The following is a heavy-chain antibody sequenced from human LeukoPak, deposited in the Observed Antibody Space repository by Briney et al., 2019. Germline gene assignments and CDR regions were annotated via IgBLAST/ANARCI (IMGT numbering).Heavy chain of an antibody. CDR1: SGSFSGYY. CDR3: ACLSAPRVGYCSSTSCPTNWFDP. V-gene: IGHV4-34*01. CDR2: INHSGST. D-gene: IGHD2-2*01. J-gene: IGHJ5*02. Sequence: SETLSLTCAVYSGSFSGYYWSWIRQPPGKGLEWIGEINHSGSTNYNPSLKSRVTISVDTSKNQFSLKLSSVTAADTAVYYCACLSAPRVGYCSSTSCPTNWFDPWGQGTLVTVSS.